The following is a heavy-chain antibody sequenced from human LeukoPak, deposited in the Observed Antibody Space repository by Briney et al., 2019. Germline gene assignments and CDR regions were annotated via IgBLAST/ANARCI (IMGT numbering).Heavy chain of an antibody. V-gene: IGHV3-23*01. J-gene: IGHJ4*02. CDR1: GFTFSTYA. CDR2: IGGSNSIT. Sequence: PGGSLRLSCAASGFTFSTYAMSWVCQAPGRGLEWVSGIGGSNSITYYTDSVKGRFTISRDNSKNTVYLQMNGLRAEDTAVYYCAKGFWKYLDYWGQGTLVTVSS. D-gene: IGHD1-1*01. CDR3: AKGFWKYLDY.